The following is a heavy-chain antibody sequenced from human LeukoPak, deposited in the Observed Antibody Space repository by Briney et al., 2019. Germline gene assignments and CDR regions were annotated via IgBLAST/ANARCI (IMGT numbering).Heavy chain of an antibody. V-gene: IGHV1-8*01. D-gene: IGHD3-9*01. J-gene: IGHJ5*02. CDR1: GYTFTSYD. CDR2: MNPNSGNT. CDR3: ARETSEGFET. Sequence: ASVKVSCKASGYTFTSYDINWVRQATGQGLEWMGWMNPNSGNTGYAQKFQGRVTMTRNTSIATAYLELSSLRSDDTAVYYCARETSEGFETWGQGTLVTVSS.